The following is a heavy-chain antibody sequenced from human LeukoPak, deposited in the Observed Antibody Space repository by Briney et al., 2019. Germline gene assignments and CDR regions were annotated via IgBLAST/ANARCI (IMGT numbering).Heavy chain of an antibody. CDR3: ARNSHGYSSGWLQFNFDY. Sequence: GASVKVSCKVSGYTFTTFGISWVRQAPGQGLEWMGWISPYNGNTNYAQKLQGRVTMTTDTSTSTVYMELRSLRSDDTAVYYCARNSHGYSSGWLQFNFDYWGQGTLVTVSS. J-gene: IGHJ4*02. V-gene: IGHV1-18*01. CDR1: GYTFTTFG. D-gene: IGHD6-19*01. CDR2: ISPYNGNT.